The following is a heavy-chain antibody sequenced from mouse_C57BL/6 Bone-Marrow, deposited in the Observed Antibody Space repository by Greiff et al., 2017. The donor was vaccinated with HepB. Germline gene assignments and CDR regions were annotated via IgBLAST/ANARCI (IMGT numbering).Heavy chain of an antibody. Sequence: EVKLVESGGGLVQPGGSLKLSCAAYGFTFSDYGMAWVRQAPRKGPEWVAFISNLAYSIYYADTVTGRFTMSRENAKNTLYLEMSSLRSEDTAMYYCARRSNYDDAMDYWGQGTSVTVSS. V-gene: IGHV5-15*01. J-gene: IGHJ4*01. D-gene: IGHD2-5*01. CDR3: ARRSNYDDAMDY. CDR2: ISNLAYSI. CDR1: GFTFSDYG.